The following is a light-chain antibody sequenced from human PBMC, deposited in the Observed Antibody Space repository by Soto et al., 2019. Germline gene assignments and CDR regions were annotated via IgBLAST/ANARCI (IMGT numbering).Light chain of an antibody. J-gene: IGKJ1*01. Sequence: DIQMTQSPSSLSASVGDRVTITCRASQSISTYLSWYQQKPGKGPSLLIYTATSLQSGVPSRFSGSGSGTDFTLTINSLQPEDFATYYCQQSYRTPRTFGQGTRVEIK. CDR3: QQSYRTPRT. V-gene: IGKV1-39*01. CDR1: QSISTY. CDR2: TAT.